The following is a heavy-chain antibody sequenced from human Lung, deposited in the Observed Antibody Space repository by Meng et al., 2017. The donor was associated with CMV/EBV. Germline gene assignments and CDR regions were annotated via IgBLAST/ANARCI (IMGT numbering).Heavy chain of an antibody. D-gene: IGHD3-10*01. J-gene: IGHJ5*02. Sequence: AXVXVSXXASGYTFTSYDINWVRQPTGQGLEWMGWMNPNSGNTAYAPKFQGRLTMTRNTSINTAYMDLSSLRSEDTAIYYCTRGRGSTHKGNWFDPWGQGXLVTVSS. V-gene: IGHV1-8*01. CDR1: GYTFTSYD. CDR3: TRGRGSTHKGNWFDP. CDR2: MNPNSGNT.